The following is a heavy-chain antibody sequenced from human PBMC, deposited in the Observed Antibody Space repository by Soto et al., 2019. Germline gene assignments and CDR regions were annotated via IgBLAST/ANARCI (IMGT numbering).Heavy chain of an antibody. Sequence: AASVKVSCKASGYTFTSYGISWVRQAPGQGLEWMGWISAYNGNTNYAQKLQGRVTMTTDTSTSTAYMELRSLRSDDTAVYYCAKAVDDYYYGMDVWGQGTTVTVSS. J-gene: IGHJ6*02. D-gene: IGHD2-15*01. CDR2: ISAYNGNT. CDR1: GYTFTSYG. CDR3: AKAVDDYYYGMDV. V-gene: IGHV1-18*01.